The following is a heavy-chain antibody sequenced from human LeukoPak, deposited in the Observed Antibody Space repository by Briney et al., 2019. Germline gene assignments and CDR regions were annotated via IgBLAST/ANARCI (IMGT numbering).Heavy chain of an antibody. J-gene: IGHJ5*02. CDR1: GGTFSSYA. Sequence: SVKVSCKASGGTFSSYAISWVRQAPGQGLEWMGGIIPIFGTANYAQKFRGRVTITADESTSTAYMELSSLRSEDTAVYYCARRGADFSPFDPWGQGTLVTVSS. D-gene: IGHD3-3*01. CDR3: ARRGADFSPFDP. V-gene: IGHV1-69*01. CDR2: IIPIFGTA.